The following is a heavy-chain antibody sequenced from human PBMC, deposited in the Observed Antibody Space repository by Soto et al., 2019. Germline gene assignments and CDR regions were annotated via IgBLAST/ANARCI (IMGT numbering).Heavy chain of an antibody. CDR1: GFSLSTNGVG. D-gene: IGHD1-1*01. Sequence: SGPTLVNPTQTLTLTCTFSGFSLSTNGVGVGWIRQPPGKALERLALIYWDDDKRYSPSLKNRLTITKDTSRNQVVLTMTNMDPVDTATYYCAHRAGLQGNWNGGYFDFWGQGALVTVSS. CDR2: IYWDDDK. J-gene: IGHJ4*02. V-gene: IGHV2-5*02. CDR3: AHRAGLQGNWNGGYFDF.